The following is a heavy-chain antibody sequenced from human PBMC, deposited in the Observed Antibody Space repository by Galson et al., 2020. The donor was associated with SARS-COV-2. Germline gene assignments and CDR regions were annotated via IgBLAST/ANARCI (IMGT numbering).Heavy chain of an antibody. Sequence: SETLSLTCTVSGGSISSSTYYWVWIRQPPGKGLEWIGSTHYSGNTYYNPSLKSRVTISVDTSKSQFSLRLTSVTAADTAVYYCARDWAGVGYYYAFDICGQGTMVTVSS. CDR2: THYSGNT. V-gene: IGHV4-39*07. CDR3: ARDWAGVGYYYAFDI. CDR1: GGSISSSTYY. D-gene: IGHD3-22*01. J-gene: IGHJ3*02.